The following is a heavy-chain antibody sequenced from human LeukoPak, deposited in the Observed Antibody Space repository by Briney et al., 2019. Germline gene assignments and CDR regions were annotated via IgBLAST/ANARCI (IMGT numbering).Heavy chain of an antibody. D-gene: IGHD3-22*01. CDR1: GGSISSYY. V-gene: IGHV4-4*07. CDR2: IYTSGST. CDR3: AREVWRAINMIVPEAFDI. J-gene: IGHJ3*02. Sequence: PSETLSLTCTVSGGSISSYYWRWIRQPAGKGLEWIGRIYTSGSTNYNPSLKSRVTMSVDTAKNQFSLKLSSVNAADTAVYYCAREVWRAINMIVPEAFDIWGQGTKVTVSS.